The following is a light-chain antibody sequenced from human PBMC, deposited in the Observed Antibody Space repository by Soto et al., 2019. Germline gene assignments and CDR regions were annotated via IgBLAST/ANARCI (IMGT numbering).Light chain of an antibody. CDR2: HAS. CDR1: HSISTW. J-gene: IGKJ1*01. V-gene: IGKV1-5*01. CDR3: RQYNSYS. Sequence: DIQRTQSPSTLSASVGDRVTITCRASHSISTWLAWYPQKPGTAPKLLIYHASTLESGVPSRFSGSGSGTEFTITISSLQPVDFASYYCRQYNSYSFGQGTKVDIK.